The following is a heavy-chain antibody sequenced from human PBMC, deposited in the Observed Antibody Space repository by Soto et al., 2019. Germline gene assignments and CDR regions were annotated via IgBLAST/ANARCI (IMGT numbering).Heavy chain of an antibody. Sequence: SETLSLTCAVYGGSFSGYYWSWIRQPPRKGLEWIGEINHSGSTNYNPSLKSRVTISVDTSKNQFSLKLSSVTAADTAVYYCARRGEKDFDYWGQGTLVTVSS. D-gene: IGHD5-12*01. J-gene: IGHJ4*02. CDR1: GGSFSGYY. CDR3: ARRGEKDFDY. V-gene: IGHV4-34*01. CDR2: INHSGST.